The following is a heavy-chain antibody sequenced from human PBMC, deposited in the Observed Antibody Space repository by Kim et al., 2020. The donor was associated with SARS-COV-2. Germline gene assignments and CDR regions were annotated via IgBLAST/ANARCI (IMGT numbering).Heavy chain of an antibody. CDR3: VRDYYDNSGYFDY. J-gene: IGHJ4*02. Sequence: DCASAVKGRSTLSRDNANNTLYLQMTSLRADDTAVYFGVRDYYDNSGYFDYWGQGTLVTVSS. D-gene: IGHD3-22*01. V-gene: IGHV3-53*01.